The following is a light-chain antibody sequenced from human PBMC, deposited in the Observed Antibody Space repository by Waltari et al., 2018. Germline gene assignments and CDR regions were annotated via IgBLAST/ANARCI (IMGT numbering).Light chain of an antibody. V-gene: IGKV1-33*01. J-gene: IGKJ2*01. Sequence: DIQMIQSPSSLSASVGDRVTVTCQASQGIIKYLNWYQRKPGRAPKLLIYDTSNLETGVPSRFSGGGSGAEFILTINSLQPEDIATYYCQQYHNLPYTFGQGTKLEIE. CDR1: QGIIKY. CDR2: DTS. CDR3: QQYHNLPYT.